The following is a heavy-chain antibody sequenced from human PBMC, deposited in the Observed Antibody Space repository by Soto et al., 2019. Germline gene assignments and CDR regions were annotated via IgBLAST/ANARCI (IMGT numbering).Heavy chain of an antibody. D-gene: IGHD3-9*01. CDR3: ATSSDTGYIFDF. Sequence: PGESLKLSCSASGFTFTSYWMSWVRQAPGKGLEWVASIKQNGGEEYYVDSVKGRFTISRDNAKNSLYLEMNSLRAEDRAVYYCATSSDTGYIFDFWGQGTLVTVSS. CDR2: IKQNGGEE. CDR1: GFTFTSYW. V-gene: IGHV3-7*01. J-gene: IGHJ4*02.